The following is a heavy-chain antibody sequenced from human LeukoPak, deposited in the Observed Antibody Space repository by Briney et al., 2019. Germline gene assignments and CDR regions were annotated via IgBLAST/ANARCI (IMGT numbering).Heavy chain of an antibody. CDR2: IKQDGSGK. V-gene: IGHV3-7*05. J-gene: IGHJ3*02. CDR1: GFTFSSYW. D-gene: IGHD2-21*02. CDR3: ATYCGGDCYSPHDAFDI. Sequence: GGPLRLSCAASGFTFSSYWMSWVRQAPGKGLEWVANIKQDGSGKYYVDSVKGRFTISRDNAKNSLYLQMNSLRAEDTAVYYCATYCGGDCYSPHDAFDIWGQGTMVTVSS.